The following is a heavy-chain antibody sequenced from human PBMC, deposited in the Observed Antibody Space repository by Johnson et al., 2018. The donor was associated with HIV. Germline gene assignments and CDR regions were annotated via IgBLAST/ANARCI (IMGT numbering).Heavy chain of an antibody. Sequence: VQLVESGGGVVQPGGSLRLSCAASGFTFSSYGMHWVRQAPGKGLEWVANIWHDGINKYYADSVQGLFTISRDNSKNTLYLQMNSLRAEDTALYYCASCGGTVDDAFDIWGQGTMVTVSS. CDR1: GFTFSSYG. CDR3: ASCGGTVDDAFDI. J-gene: IGHJ3*02. V-gene: IGHV3-30*02. D-gene: IGHD2-21*01. CDR2: IWHDGINK.